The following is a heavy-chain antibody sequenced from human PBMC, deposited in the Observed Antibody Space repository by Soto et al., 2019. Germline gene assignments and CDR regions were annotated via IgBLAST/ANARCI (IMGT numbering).Heavy chain of an antibody. CDR2: ISSSNTYT. CDR1: GFTFSVYC. V-gene: IGHV3-21*05. D-gene: IGHD3-22*01. Sequence: GVLRLSCAASGFTFSVYCMHWVRRAPGKGPEWVSYISSSNTYTNYADSVKGRFTISRDNAKNSLYLQMNSLTAEDTAVYYCARAGSGYYDNSGYYSRACWGQGTLVTVSS. CDR3: ARAGSGYYDNSGYYSRAC. J-gene: IGHJ4*02.